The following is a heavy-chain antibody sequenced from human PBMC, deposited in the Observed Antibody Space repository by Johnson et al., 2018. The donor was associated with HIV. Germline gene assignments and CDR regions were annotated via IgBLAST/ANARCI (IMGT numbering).Heavy chain of an antibody. D-gene: IGHD5-18*01. CDR1: GFTFSSYW. CDR2: ISSSGSTI. Sequence: VQLVESGGGVVQPGRSLRLSCAASGFTFSSYWMSWVRQAPGKGLEWVSYISSSGSTIYYADSVKGRFTISRDNAKNSLYLQMNGLTAEDTAVCYRARERRGGHTDAFDIWGQGTMVTVSS. J-gene: IGHJ3*02. CDR3: ARERRGGHTDAFDI. V-gene: IGHV3-48*04.